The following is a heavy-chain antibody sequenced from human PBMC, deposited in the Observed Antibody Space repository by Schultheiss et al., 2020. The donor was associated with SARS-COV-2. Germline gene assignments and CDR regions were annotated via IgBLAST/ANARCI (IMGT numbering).Heavy chain of an antibody. CDR2: INPNSGGT. CDR3: ARVGLQFHPDWYFDL. D-gene: IGHD5-24*01. Sequence: ASVKVSCKASGYTFTNYYMHWVRQAPGQGLEWMGWINPNSGGTNYAQKFQGRVTMTTDTSTSTAYLELRSLRSDDTAVYYCARVGLQFHPDWYFDLWGRGTLGTVSS. J-gene: IGHJ2*01. V-gene: IGHV1-2*02. CDR1: GYTFTNYY.